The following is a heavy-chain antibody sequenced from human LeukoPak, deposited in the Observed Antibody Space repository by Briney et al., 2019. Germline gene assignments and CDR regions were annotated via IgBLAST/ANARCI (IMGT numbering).Heavy chain of an antibody. D-gene: IGHD2-15*01. CDR1: GGSISSYY. CDR3: AREGSLYLPDY. V-gene: IGHV4-59*01. Sequence: SETLSLTCTVSGGSISSYYWSWIRQPPGKGLEWIGYIYYSGSTNYNPSLKSRVTISVDTSKNQFSLKLSSVTAADTAVYYCAREGSLYLPDYWGQGTLVTVSS. J-gene: IGHJ4*02. CDR2: IYYSGST.